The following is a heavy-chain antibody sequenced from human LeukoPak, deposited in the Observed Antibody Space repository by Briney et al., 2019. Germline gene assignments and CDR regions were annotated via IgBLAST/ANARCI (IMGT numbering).Heavy chain of an antibody. CDR2: INDNGGRT. D-gene: IGHD1-26*01. J-gene: IGHJ4*02. CDR3: VKDVGGSYAFDY. CDR1: GFTFSRYA. Sequence: PGGSLRLSCSASGFTFSRYAMLWVRQAPGKGLEYVSGINDNGGRTHYGDSVKGRFSISRDNSKNTLHLQMSTLRAEDTALYYCVKDVGGSYAFDYWGQGILVTVAS. V-gene: IGHV3-64D*09.